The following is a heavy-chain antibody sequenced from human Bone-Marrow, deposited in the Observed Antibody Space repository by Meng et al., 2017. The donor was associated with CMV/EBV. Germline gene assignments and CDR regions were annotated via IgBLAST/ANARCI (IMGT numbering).Heavy chain of an antibody. CDR1: GFTFSSSW. V-gene: IGHV3-74*03. Sequence: GESLKISCAASGFTFSSSWMHWVRQGPGKGLVWVSRITSDGSNTKYADSVKGRFTISRDNAKNTLYLQMNSLRAEDTAVYYCARDRSSLNYYDSSGYYPYYYGMDVWGQGTTVTVSS. CDR3: ARDRSSLNYYDSSGYYPYYYGMDV. D-gene: IGHD3-22*01. J-gene: IGHJ6*02. CDR2: ITSDGSNT.